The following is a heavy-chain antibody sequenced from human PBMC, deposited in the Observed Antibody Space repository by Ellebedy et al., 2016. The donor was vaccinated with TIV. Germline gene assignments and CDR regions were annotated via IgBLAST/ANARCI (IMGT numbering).Heavy chain of an antibody. CDR3: ARGFDTSGYYLTPQLDY. J-gene: IGHJ4*02. CDR1: GYSFADYW. V-gene: IGHV5-51*01. Sequence: GESLKISCKSSGYSFADYWIAWVRQMPGKGLEWMGILYPAGSDSRYSPSFQSQDTISADKSISTAYLQWSTLKDSDTAMYYCARGFDTSGYYLTPQLDYWGQGTLVTVSS. D-gene: IGHD3-22*01. CDR2: LYPAGSDS.